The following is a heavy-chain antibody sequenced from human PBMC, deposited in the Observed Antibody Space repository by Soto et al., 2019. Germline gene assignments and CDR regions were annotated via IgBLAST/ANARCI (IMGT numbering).Heavy chain of an antibody. CDR2: ISYDGSNK. D-gene: IGHD3-3*01. V-gene: IGHV3-30-3*01. CDR1: GFTFSSCA. J-gene: IGHJ4*02. Sequence: QVQLVESGGGVVQPGRSLRLSCAASGFTFSSCAMHWVRQAPGKGLEWVAVISYDGSNKYYADSVKGRFTVSRDNSKNTLYLQVNSLRAEDTAVYYCARDKRDLRFLYWSYYFDYWGQGTLVTVSS. CDR3: ARDKRDLRFLYWSYYFDY.